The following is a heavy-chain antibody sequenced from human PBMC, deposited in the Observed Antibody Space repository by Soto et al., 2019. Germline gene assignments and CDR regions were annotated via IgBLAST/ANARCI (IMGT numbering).Heavy chain of an antibody. V-gene: IGHV1-69*12. CDR3: ARRRHCSGNSCSSYYHMDV. J-gene: IGHJ6*03. Sequence: QVQLVQSGAEVKKPGSSVKVSCKAPGGTFSSYAITWVRQAPGQGLEWMGEIIPMLGTTTYAQNFQGRVAITADESTSTAYMELRSLTSEDTAVYFCARRRHCSGNSCSSYYHMDVWGQGTTVTVSS. D-gene: IGHD2-15*01. CDR2: IIPMLGTT. CDR1: GGTFSSYA.